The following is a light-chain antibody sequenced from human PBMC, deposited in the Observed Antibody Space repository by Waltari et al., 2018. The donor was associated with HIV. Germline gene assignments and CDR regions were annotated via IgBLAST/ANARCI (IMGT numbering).Light chain of an antibody. V-gene: IGKV1-39*01. CDR3: QQSFSDPRT. CDR2: DAS. J-gene: IGKJ3*01. Sequence: DIQMTQPPSSLSASVGDRLTITCPASQTVNNKLNWYQQKPGDAANVVIYDASTLESGAPSRFRGGRSWTDLTITTASLQPDDFSAYVCQQSFSDPRTFGPGTKVDI. CDR1: QTVNNK.